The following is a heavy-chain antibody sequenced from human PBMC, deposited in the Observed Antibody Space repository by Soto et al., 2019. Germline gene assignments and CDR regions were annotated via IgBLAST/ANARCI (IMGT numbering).Heavy chain of an antibody. V-gene: IGHV4-31*03. Sequence: QVQLQESGPGLVKPSQTLSLTCTVSGGSISSGGYYWTWIRQDPGKGLEWIGYNYYSGITYYNPSPKGRGTNSLGPSKNQFSLKLRPVTAADTAVYYCARGSSIAGLYYGMDVWGQGTTVTVSS. CDR3: ARGSSIAGLYYGMDV. CDR1: GGSISSGGYY. CDR2: NYYSGIT. J-gene: IGHJ6*02. D-gene: IGHD6-6*01.